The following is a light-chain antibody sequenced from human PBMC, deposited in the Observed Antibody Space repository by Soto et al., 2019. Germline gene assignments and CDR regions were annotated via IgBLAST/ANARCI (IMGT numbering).Light chain of an antibody. CDR1: SSDVGGYNY. CDR3: SSYTSSSTSFYV. CDR2: EVS. J-gene: IGLJ1*01. V-gene: IGLV2-14*01. Sequence: QSALTQPPSVSGSPGQSITISCTGTSSDVGGYNYVSWYQQHPGKAPKLMIYEVSNRPSGVSNRFSGSKSGNTASLTISGLQAEDEADYYCSSYTSSSTSFYVFGTGTKLTVL.